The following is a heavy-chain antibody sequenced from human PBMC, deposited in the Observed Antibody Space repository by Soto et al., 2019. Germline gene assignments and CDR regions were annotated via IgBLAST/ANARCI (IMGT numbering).Heavy chain of an antibody. J-gene: IGHJ4*02. CDR3: ARPTYDILTGYYTLTAFAY. Sequence: QVQLVESGGGVVQPGRSLRLSCAASGFTFSSYAMHWVRQAPGKGLEWVAVISYDGSNKYYADFVKGRFTISRDNSKTTLYLQMNTLRAEDTAVYYCARPTYDILTGYYTLTAFAYWGQATLVTVSS. CDR1: GFTFSSYA. D-gene: IGHD3-9*01. V-gene: IGHV3-30*14. CDR2: ISYDGSNK.